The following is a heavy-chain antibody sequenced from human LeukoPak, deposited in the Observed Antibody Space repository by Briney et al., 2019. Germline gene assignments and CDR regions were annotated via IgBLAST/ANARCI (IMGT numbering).Heavy chain of an antibody. Sequence: TSETLSLTCTVSGGSISSSNYYWGWIRQPPGKGLERIGSIYYSASTYYNPSLKSRVTISVDTSKNQFSLKLSSVTAADTAVYYCARSNWNYDENFDYWGQGTLVTVSS. CDR1: GGSISSSNYY. V-gene: IGHV4-39*01. D-gene: IGHD1-7*01. CDR3: ARSNWNYDENFDY. J-gene: IGHJ4*02. CDR2: IYYSAST.